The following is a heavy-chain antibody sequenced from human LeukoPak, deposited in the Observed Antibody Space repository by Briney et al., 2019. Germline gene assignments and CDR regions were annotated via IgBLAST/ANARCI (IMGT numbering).Heavy chain of an antibody. CDR1: GYTFTGYH. CDR3: ARRYCSSTSCYPFDY. CDR2: INPNSGGT. Sequence: ASVTVSFKASGYTFTGYHMHWVRQAPGQGLEWMGRINPNSGGTNYAQKFQGRVTMTRDTSISTAYMELSRLRSDDTAVYYCARRYCSSTSCYPFDYWGQGTLVTVSS. D-gene: IGHD2-2*01. V-gene: IGHV1-2*06. J-gene: IGHJ4*02.